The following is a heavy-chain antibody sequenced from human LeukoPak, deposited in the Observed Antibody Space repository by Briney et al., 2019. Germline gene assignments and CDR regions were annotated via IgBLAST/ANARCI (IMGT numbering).Heavy chain of an antibody. CDR3: ARADSSNWYWCDP. J-gene: IGHJ5*02. D-gene: IGHD6-13*01. V-gene: IGHV1-2*02. Sequence: ASVKASCTASGYTFTGYFIHWLRQAPGQGLEWMGWINPNSGGTNYEKKLQGRVTMTRDTSMSTAYMELSSLRSDDTAVYYCARADSSNWYWCDPWGQGNLVTVSS. CDR2: INPNSGGT. CDR1: GYTFTGYF.